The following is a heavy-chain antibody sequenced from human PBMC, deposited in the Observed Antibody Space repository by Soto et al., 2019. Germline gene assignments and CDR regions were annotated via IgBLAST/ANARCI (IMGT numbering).Heavy chain of an antibody. CDR2: IVIGSGNT. J-gene: IGHJ6*02. CDR3: AAAGDRGGSYYYYYCMDV. V-gene: IGHV1-58*02. D-gene: IGHD1-26*01. Sequence: ASVKVSCKASGFTFTSSAMQWVRQARGQRLEWIGWIVIGSGNTNYAQKFQERVTITRDMSTSTAYMELSSLRSEDTAVYYCAAAGDRGGSYYYYYCMDVWGQGTTVTVSS. CDR1: GFTFTSSA.